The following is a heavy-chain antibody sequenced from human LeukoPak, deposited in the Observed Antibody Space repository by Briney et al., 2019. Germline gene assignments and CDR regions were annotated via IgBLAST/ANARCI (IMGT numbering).Heavy chain of an antibody. CDR2: IIPIFGTA. Sequence: SVKVSCKASGGTFSSYAISWVRQAPGQGLEWMGGIIPIFGTANYAQKFQGRVTITADESTSTAYMELSRLRSDDTAVYYCARDGGRGTAGDAFDIWGQGTMVTVSS. D-gene: IGHD1-26*01. CDR1: GGTFSSYA. CDR3: ARDGGRGTAGDAFDI. V-gene: IGHV1-69*13. J-gene: IGHJ3*02.